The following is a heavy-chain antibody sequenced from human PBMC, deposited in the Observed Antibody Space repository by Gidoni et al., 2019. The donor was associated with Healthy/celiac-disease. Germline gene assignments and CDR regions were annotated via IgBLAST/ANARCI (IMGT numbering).Heavy chain of an antibody. V-gene: IGHV3-9*01. CDR2: WNSGSI. Sequence: WNSGSIGYADSVKGRFTISRDNAKNSLYLQMNSLRAEDTALYYCAKDPSEDAFDIWGQGTMVTVSS. J-gene: IGHJ3*02. CDR3: AKDPSEDAFDI.